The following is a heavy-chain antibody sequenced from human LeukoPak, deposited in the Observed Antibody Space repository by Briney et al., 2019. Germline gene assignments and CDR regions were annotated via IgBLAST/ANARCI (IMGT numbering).Heavy chain of an antibody. Sequence: GGSLRLSCAASGFFFSNYWMSWVRQAPGKGLEWVSGISGSGGSTYYADSVKGRFTISRDNSKNTLYLQMNSLRAEDTAVYYCAKGERGLLWFGELFYYFDYWGQGTLVTVSS. D-gene: IGHD3-10*01. J-gene: IGHJ4*02. CDR1: GFFFSNYW. CDR2: ISGSGGST. CDR3: AKGERGLLWFGELFYYFDY. V-gene: IGHV3-23*01.